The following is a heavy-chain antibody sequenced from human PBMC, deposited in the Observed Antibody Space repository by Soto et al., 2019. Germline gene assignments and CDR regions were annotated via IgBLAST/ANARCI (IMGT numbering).Heavy chain of an antibody. V-gene: IGHV3-9*01. CDR3: AKDGGHCSGVDCFFDT. D-gene: IGHD2-21*02. Sequence: EVQLVESGGGLVQPGRSLRLSCAASGFNFDAYAMHWVRQAPGKGLEWVSGLKWNGDNVGYADSVRGRFTISRDNAKNSLSLQMNSLRVEDTAFYYCAKDGGHCSGVDCFFDTWGQGTLVTVSS. CDR1: GFNFDAYA. J-gene: IGHJ4*02. CDR2: LKWNGDNV.